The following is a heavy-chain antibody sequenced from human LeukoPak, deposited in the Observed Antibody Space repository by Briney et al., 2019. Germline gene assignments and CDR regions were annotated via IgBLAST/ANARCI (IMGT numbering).Heavy chain of an antibody. J-gene: IGHJ4*02. V-gene: IGHV3-49*04. CDR1: GFTFGDYA. Sequence: PGRSLRLSCTASGFTFGDYAMSWVRQAPGKGLEWVGFIRSKAYGGTTEYAASVKGRFTISRDDSKSIAYLQMKSLKTEDTAVYYCTRVKDTAMVNDYWGQGTLVTVSS. CDR2: IRSKAYGGTT. CDR3: TRVKDTAMVNDY. D-gene: IGHD5-18*01.